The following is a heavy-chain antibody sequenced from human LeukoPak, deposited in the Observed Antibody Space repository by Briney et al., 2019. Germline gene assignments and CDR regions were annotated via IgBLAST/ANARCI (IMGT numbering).Heavy chain of an antibody. Sequence: ETLSLTCAVYGGSFSGYYWSWIRQPPGKGLEWIGEINHSGSTNYNPSLKSRVTISVDTSKNQFSLKLSSVTAADTAVYYCAGKTHYYYYYGMDVWGQGTTVTVSS. CDR3: AGKTHYYYYYGMDV. V-gene: IGHV4-34*01. CDR1: GGSFSGYY. CDR2: INHSGST. J-gene: IGHJ6*02.